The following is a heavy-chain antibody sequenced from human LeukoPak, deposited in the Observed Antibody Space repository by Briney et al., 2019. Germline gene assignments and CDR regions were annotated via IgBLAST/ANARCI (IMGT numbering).Heavy chain of an antibody. CDR2: ISYDGSNK. CDR1: GFTFSSYG. CDR3: AKGATGAARRSFFDY. D-gene: IGHD6-6*01. V-gene: IGHV3-30*18. J-gene: IGHJ4*02. Sequence: GGSLRLSCAASGFTFSSYGMHWVRQAPGKGLEWVAVISYDGSNKYYADSVKGRFTISRDNSKNTLYLQMNSLRAEDTAVYYCAKGATGAARRSFFDYWGQGTLVTVSS.